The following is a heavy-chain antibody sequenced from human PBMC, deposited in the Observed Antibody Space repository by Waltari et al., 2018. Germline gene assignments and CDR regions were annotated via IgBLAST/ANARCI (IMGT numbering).Heavy chain of an antibody. CDR2: INSDGSST. D-gene: IGHD3-9*01. CDR3: ARVNDILYSGYYYYYMDV. Sequence: EVQLVESGGGLVQPGGSLRLSCAASGFTFSSYWMHWVRQAPGKGLVWVSRINSDGSSTSYADSVKGRFTISRDNAKNTLYLQMNSLSAEDTAVYYCARVNDILYSGYYYYYMDVWGKGTTVTVSS. CDR1: GFTFSSYW. J-gene: IGHJ6*03. V-gene: IGHV3-74*01.